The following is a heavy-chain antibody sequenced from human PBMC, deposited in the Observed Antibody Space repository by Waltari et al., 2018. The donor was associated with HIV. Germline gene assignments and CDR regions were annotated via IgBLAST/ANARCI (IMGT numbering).Heavy chain of an antibody. CDR1: GLPFSRRG. J-gene: IGHJ2*01. V-gene: IGHV3-21*01. CDR2: FSSSSSKI. D-gene: IGHD3-10*01. Sequence: EVQLVESGGGLVKPGGSLRLACAASGLPFSRRGRRWVGQAPGKGLEWVSSFSSSSSKIYYADSLKGRFTISRDNAKNSLYLQMNSLRAEDTAVYYCARWGAMGSGSYFLDLWGRGTLVTVSS. CDR3: ARWGAMGSGSYFLDL.